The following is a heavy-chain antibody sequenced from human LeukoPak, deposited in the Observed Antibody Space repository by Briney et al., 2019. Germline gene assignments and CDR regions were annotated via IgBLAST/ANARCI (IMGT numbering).Heavy chain of an antibody. V-gene: IGHV1-58*01. Sequence: ASVKVSCKASGFTFTSSAVQWVRQARGQRLEWIGWIVVGSGNTNYAQKFQERVTITRDMSTSTAYMELSSLRSEDTAVYYCAAVVGTAADHPPSYWGQGTLVTVSS. CDR1: GFTFTSSA. CDR2: IVVGSGNT. CDR3: AAVVGTAADHPPSY. D-gene: IGHD6-13*01. J-gene: IGHJ4*02.